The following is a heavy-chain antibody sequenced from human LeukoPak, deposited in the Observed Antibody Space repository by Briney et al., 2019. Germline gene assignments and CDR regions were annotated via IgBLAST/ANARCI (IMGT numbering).Heavy chain of an antibody. CDR2: ISGSGGST. CDR3: AKGRGSYRQFDY. J-gene: IGHJ4*02. D-gene: IGHD1-26*01. V-gene: IGHV3-23*01. CDR1: TFTFNDYT. Sequence: GGSLRLSCAASTFTFNDYTMHWVRQAPGKGLEWVSAISGSGGSTYYADSVKGRFTISRDNSKNTLYLQMNSLRAVDTAVYYCAKGRGSYRQFDYWGQGTLVTVSS.